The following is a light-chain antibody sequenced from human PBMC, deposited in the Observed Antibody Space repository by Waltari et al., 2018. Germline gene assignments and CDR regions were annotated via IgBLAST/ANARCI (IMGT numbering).Light chain of an antibody. CDR3: MQTTHWPHT. CDR1: ESLLHNNGFTY. V-gene: IGKV2-28*01. J-gene: IGKJ2*01. CDR2: LES. Sequence: DIVMTQSPLSLPVTPGASASISCRSSESLLHNNGFTYVDWYVQKPGQSPQLLIYLESNRASGVPDRFSGSGSGTDFTLKISRVEAEDVGVYYCMQTTHWPHTFGQGTKLEIK.